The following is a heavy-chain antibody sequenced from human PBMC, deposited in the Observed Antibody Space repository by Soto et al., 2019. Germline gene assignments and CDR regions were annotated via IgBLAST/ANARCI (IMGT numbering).Heavy chain of an antibody. CDR2: ISGSGGST. J-gene: IGHJ4*02. V-gene: IGHV3-23*01. CDR3: ANLPTYYYDSSGYYWSY. D-gene: IGHD3-22*01. CDR1: GFTFSSYA. Sequence: SLRLSCAASGFTFSSYAMSWVRQAPGKGLEWVSAISGSGGSTYYADSVKGRFTISRDNSKNTLYLQMNSLRAEDTAVYYCANLPTYYYDSSGYYWSYWGQGTLVTVSS.